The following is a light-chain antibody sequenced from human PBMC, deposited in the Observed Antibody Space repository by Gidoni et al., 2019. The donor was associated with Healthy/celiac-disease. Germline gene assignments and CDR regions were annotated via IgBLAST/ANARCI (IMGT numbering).Light chain of an antibody. Sequence: EIVLTQSPGTLSLTPGERATLSCRASQSVSSSYLAWYKQKPGQAPRLLIYGASSRATGIPDRFRGRGSGTDFTLPISILEPEDFAVYYCQQYGSSPPWTFGQGTKVEIK. CDR3: QQYGSSPPWT. V-gene: IGKV3-20*01. CDR1: QSVSSSY. J-gene: IGKJ1*01. CDR2: GAS.